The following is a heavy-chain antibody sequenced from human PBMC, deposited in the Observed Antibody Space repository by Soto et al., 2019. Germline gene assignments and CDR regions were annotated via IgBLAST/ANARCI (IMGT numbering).Heavy chain of an antibody. D-gene: IGHD3-10*01. Sequence: SETLSLTCTVSGGSISSYYWSRIRQPPGKGLEWIGYIYYSGSTNYNPSLKSRVTISVDTSKNQFSLKLSSVTAADTAVYYCARDARGFGEVVMDVWGQGTTVTVSS. CDR2: IYYSGST. J-gene: IGHJ6*02. V-gene: IGHV4-59*01. CDR3: ARDARGFGEVVMDV. CDR1: GGSISSYY.